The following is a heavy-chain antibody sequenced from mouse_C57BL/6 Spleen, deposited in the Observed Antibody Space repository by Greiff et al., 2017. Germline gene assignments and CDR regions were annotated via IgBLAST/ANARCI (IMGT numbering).Heavy chain of an antibody. D-gene: IGHD2-4*01. Sequence: QVQLKESGPELVKPGASVKISCKASGYSFTSYYIHWVKQRPGQGLEWIGWIYPGSGNTKYNEKFKGKATLTADTSSSTAYMQLSSLTSEDSAVYYCARSYYDYEKNAMDYWGQGTSVTVSS. CDR2: IYPGSGNT. CDR1: GYSFTSYY. J-gene: IGHJ4*01. CDR3: ARSYYDYEKNAMDY. V-gene: IGHV1-66*01.